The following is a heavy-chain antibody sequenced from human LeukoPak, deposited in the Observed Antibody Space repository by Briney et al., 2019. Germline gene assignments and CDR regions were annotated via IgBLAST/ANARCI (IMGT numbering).Heavy chain of an antibody. J-gene: IGHJ4*02. CDR1: GFTFSSYE. Sequence: GGSLRLSCAASGFTFSSYEMNWFRQAPGKGLEWVSYIISSGSTIYYADSVKGRFTISRDNAKNSLYLQMNSLRAEDTAVYYCASGDGYNRGYFDYWGQGTLVTVSS. D-gene: IGHD5-24*01. V-gene: IGHV3-48*03. CDR3: ASGDGYNRGYFDY. CDR2: IISSGSTI.